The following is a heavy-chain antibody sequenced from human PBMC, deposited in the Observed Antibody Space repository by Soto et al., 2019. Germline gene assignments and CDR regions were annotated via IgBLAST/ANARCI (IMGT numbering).Heavy chain of an antibody. V-gene: IGHV3-11*01. D-gene: IGHD6-6*01. CDR1: GFTFSDYY. J-gene: IGHJ4*02. CDR3: ASTIGSSSSGRWKRFDY. CDR2: ISSSGSTI. Sequence: GGSLRLSCAASGFTFSDYYMSWIRQAPGKGLEWVSYISSSGSTIYYADSVKGRFTISRDNAKNSLYLKMNSLRAEDTAVYYCASTIGSSSSGRWKRFDYWGQGTLVTVSS.